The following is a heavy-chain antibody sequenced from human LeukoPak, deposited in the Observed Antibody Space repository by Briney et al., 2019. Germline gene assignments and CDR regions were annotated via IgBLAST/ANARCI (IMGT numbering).Heavy chain of an antibody. Sequence: GGSLRLSCAASGFTFSNYWMTWVRQAPGKGLECVSAISAFGDTSYYADSVKGRFTISRDNSKNTLYLHMNSLRAEDTAVYYCATYPYYYYYMDVWGKGTTVTVSS. V-gene: IGHV3-23*01. CDR2: ISAFGDTS. CDR1: GFTFSNYW. CDR3: ATYPYYYYYMDV. J-gene: IGHJ6*03.